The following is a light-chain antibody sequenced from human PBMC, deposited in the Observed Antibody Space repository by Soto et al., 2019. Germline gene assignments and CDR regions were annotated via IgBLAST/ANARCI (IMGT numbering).Light chain of an antibody. CDR3: QQYDNRPPFT. Sequence: DIQMTQSPSSLSASVGDRVTITCQASQDISNYLNWYQQKPGKAPKLLIYDASNLETGVPSRFSGSGSGTDFTFTISSLQPEDIATSYCQQYDNRPPFTFGPGTKVDIK. CDR2: DAS. CDR1: QDISNY. J-gene: IGKJ3*01. V-gene: IGKV1-33*01.